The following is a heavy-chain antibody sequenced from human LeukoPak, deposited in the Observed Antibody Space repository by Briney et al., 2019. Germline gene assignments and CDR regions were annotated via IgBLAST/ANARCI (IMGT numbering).Heavy chain of an antibody. CDR3: ARGARYCSAGSCLDY. CDR1: GGSISTYY. Sequence: EPSETLSLTCTVSGGSISTYYWTWIRQPPGKGLEWIGYIYYSGSTNYNPSLKSRVTISVDTSKNQFSLRLSSVTAADTAVYYCARGARYCSAGSCLDYWAERPLHTVSS. J-gene: IGHJ4*02. V-gene: IGHV4-59*01. D-gene: IGHD2-15*01. CDR2: IYYSGST.